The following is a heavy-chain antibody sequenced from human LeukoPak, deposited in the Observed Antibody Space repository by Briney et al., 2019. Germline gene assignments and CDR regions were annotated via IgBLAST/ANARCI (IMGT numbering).Heavy chain of an antibody. J-gene: IGHJ4*02. CDR2: VWYDGTNK. D-gene: IGHD6-19*01. Sequence: PGRSLRLSCAASGFTFSSYGMHWVRQAPGKGLEWVADVWYDGTNKYYADSVKGRFTISRDNSKNTLYLQMNSLRAEYTAVYYCARDPGVRWLVGFDYWGQGTLVTVSS. CDR3: ARDPGVRWLVGFDY. V-gene: IGHV3-33*01. CDR1: GFTFSSYG.